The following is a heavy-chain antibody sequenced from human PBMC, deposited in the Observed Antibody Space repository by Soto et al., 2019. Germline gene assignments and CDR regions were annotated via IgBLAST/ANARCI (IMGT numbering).Heavy chain of an antibody. Sequence: PGWSLRLSCSASVFTFSSYEMNWFRQAPGKGLEWVSYISSSGSTIYYADSVKGRFTISRDNAKNSLYLQMNSLRAEDTAVYYCARDIVVVVAATPGLYYYYGMDVWGQGTTVTVS. V-gene: IGHV3-48*03. CDR1: VFTFSSYE. D-gene: IGHD2-15*01. CDR2: ISSSGSTI. CDR3: ARDIVVVVAATPGLYYYYGMDV. J-gene: IGHJ6*02.